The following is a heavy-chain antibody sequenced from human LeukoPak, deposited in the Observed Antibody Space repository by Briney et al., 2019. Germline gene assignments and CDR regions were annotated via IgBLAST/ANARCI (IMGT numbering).Heavy chain of an antibody. D-gene: IGHD3-3*01. CDR1: GGSISSNNYY. Sequence: SETLSLTCTVSGGSISSNNYYWGWIRQPPGKGLEWIGSIYYSGNTYYNPSLKSRVTISVDTSKNQLSLKLSSVTAADTAVFYCARLWSGLRPPDYWGQGTLVTVFS. CDR2: IYYSGNT. J-gene: IGHJ4*02. CDR3: ARLWSGLRPPDY. V-gene: IGHV4-39*01.